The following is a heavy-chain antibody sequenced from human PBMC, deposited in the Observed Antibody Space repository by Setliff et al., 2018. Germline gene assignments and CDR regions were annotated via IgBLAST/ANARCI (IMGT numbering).Heavy chain of an antibody. CDR1: GVTVSAYD. CDR3: RLWFGELLRDS. V-gene: IGHV3-53*01. CDR2: LDNDGST. D-gene: IGHD3-10*01. J-gene: IGHJ4*02. Sequence: PGGSLRLSCAASGVTVSAYDMSWVRQAPGKGLEWVSLLDNDGSTYYADSVKGRFTISRGTSKNTLYLQMSSLRTEDTAVYYCRLWFGELLRDSWGQGTPVTVSS.